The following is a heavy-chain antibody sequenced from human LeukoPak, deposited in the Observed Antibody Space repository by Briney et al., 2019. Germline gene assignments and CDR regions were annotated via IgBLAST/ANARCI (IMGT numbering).Heavy chain of an antibody. D-gene: IGHD3-3*01. Sequence: GGSLRLSCAASGFTFSSYVMHWVRQAPGKGLEWVAIISYDGSNKYFADSVKGRFTISRDNSKNTLYLQMNSLRGEDTAVYYCARGQRAHVEWSYYMDVWGKGTTVTVSS. CDR1: GFTFSSYV. CDR2: ISYDGSNK. V-gene: IGHV3-30*04. CDR3: ARGQRAHVEWSYYMDV. J-gene: IGHJ6*03.